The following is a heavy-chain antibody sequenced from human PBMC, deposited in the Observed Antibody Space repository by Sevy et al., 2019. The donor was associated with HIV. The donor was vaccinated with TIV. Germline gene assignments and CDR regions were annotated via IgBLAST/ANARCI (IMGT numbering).Heavy chain of an antibody. CDR3: ARLSTIRGQFNWFDP. CDR2: IGVYNGNK. J-gene: IGHJ5*02. D-gene: IGHD5-12*01. V-gene: IGHV1-18*04. Sequence: NNRGASVKVSCKASGYTFTSYGISWVRQAPGQGLEWMGWIGVYNGNKNYAQKFQGRVTLTTDTSTSTAYLDLRSLRSDDTAVYYCARLSTIRGQFNWFDPWGQGTLVTVSS. CDR1: GYTFTSYG.